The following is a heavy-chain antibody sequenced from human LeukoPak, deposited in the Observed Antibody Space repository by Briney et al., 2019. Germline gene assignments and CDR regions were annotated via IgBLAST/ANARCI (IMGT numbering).Heavy chain of an antibody. J-gene: IGHJ6*04. D-gene: IGHD6-13*01. CDR2: IYSGGST. V-gene: IGHV3-53*01. Sequence: GGSLRLSCAASGFTVSSNYMSWVRQAPGKGLEWVSVIYSGGSTYYADSVRGRFTISRDNSKNTLHLQMNSLRAEDTAVYYCARDFEQQLEGDVWGKGTTVTVSS. CDR1: GFTVSSNY. CDR3: ARDFEQQLEGDV.